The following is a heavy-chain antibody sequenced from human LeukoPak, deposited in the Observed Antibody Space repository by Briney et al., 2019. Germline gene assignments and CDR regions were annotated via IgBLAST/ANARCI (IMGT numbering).Heavy chain of an antibody. CDR1: GGTFSSYA. J-gene: IGHJ4*02. Sequence: ASVKVSCKASGGTFSSYAISWVRQAPGQGLEWMGWISAYNGNTNYAQKLQGRVTMTTDTSTSTAYMELRSLRSDDTAVYYCARDNPFDILTGYYKSLDYWGQGTLVTVSS. D-gene: IGHD3-9*01. V-gene: IGHV1-18*01. CDR2: ISAYNGNT. CDR3: ARDNPFDILTGYYKSLDY.